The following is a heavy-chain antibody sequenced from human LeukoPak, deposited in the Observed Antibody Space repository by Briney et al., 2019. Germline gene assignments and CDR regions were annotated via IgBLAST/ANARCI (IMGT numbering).Heavy chain of an antibody. Sequence: GGSLRLSCAVSEFTFSHFAMHWVRQAPGKGLEWVAVVSSHGNDGYYADSVKGRFTISRDNSKSSVYLQMDSLKADDTAVYYCARGVSTWYRIDYWGQGTLVTVSS. V-gene: IGHV3-30*01. CDR2: VSSHGNDG. CDR3: ARGVSTWYRIDY. J-gene: IGHJ4*02. CDR1: EFTFSHFA. D-gene: IGHD6-13*01.